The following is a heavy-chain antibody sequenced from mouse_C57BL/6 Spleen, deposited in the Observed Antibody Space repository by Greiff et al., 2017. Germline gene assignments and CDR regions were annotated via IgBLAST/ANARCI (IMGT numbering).Heavy chain of an antibody. D-gene: IGHD3-2*02. CDR2: INPNYGTT. CDR3: ARSTAQAAWFAY. CDR1: GYTFTDYY. J-gene: IGHJ3*01. Sequence: VQLQQSGPELVKPGASVKISCKASGYTFTDYYMNWVKQSHGKSLEWIGVINPNYGTTSYNQKFKGKATLTVDQSSSTAYMQLNSLTSEDSAVYYCARSTAQAAWFAYWGQGTLVTVSA. V-gene: IGHV1-39*01.